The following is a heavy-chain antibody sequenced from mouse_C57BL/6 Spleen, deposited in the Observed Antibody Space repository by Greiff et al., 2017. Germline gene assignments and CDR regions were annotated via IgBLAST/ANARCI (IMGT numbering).Heavy chain of an antibody. CDR1: GYTFTSSW. D-gene: IGHD1-1*01. Sequence: QVQLQQPGAELVKPGASVKLYCKASGYTFTSSWMRWVKRRPGQGLEWIGMIQPNSGSPNYNEKFKSKATRTVDKSSSTAYMQLSSLTSEDSAVYYCANSPLSTTVVAPGYYYARDYWSQGTSDNVCS. CDR2: IQPNSGSP. J-gene: IGHJ4*01. V-gene: IGHV1-64*01. CDR3: ANSPLSTTVVAPGYYYARDY.